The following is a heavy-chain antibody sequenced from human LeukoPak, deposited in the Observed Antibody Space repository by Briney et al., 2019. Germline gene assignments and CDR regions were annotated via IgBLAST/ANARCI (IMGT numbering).Heavy chain of an antibody. D-gene: IGHD1-1*01. CDR3: ARDRSGHWNGGAFDI. Sequence: ASVKVSCKASGYTFTGYYMHWVRQAPGQGLEWMGWINPNSGGTNYAQKFQGRVTMTRDTSISTACMELSRLRSDDTAVYYCARDRSGHWNGGAFDIWGQGTMVTVSS. V-gene: IGHV1-2*02. CDR2: INPNSGGT. CDR1: GYTFTGYY. J-gene: IGHJ3*02.